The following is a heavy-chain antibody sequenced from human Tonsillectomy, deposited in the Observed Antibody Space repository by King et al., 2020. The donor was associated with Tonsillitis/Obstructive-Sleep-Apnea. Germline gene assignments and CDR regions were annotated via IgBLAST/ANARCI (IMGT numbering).Heavy chain of an antibody. J-gene: IGHJ5*02. Sequence: VQLVESGGGVVQPGRSLRLSCAASGFTFSTFSMHWVRQTPGKGLEWVAVISYDGSNKYYADSVRGRFTISRDNSKNTLYLQMNSLRAEDTAVYYCARDLCYYGSGSYFDWFDPWGQGTLVTVSS. CDR2: ISYDGSNK. CDR1: GFTFSTFS. D-gene: IGHD3-10*01. CDR3: ARDLCYYGSGSYFDWFDP. V-gene: IGHV3-30*04.